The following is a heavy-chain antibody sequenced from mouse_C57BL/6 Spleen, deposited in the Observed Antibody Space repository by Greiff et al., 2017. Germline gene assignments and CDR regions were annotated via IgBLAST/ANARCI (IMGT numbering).Heavy chain of an antibody. CDR2: IYPGSGST. V-gene: IGHV1-55*01. Sequence: VRLQQPGAELVKPGASVKMSCKASGYTFTSYWITWVKQRPGQGLEWIGDIYPGSGSTNYNEKFKSKATLTVDTSSSTAYMQLSSLTSEDSAVYYCARSAITTVVATRYFDVWGTGTTVTVSS. D-gene: IGHD1-1*01. CDR1: GYTFTSYW. CDR3: ARSAITTVVATRYFDV. J-gene: IGHJ1*03.